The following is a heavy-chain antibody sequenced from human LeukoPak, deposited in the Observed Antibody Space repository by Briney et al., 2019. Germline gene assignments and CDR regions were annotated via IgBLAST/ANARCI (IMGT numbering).Heavy chain of an antibody. D-gene: IGHD3-10*01. J-gene: IGHJ5*02. CDR1: GYTFTGYY. V-gene: IGHV1-2*02. CDR3: ARDRITMVRGAPNNWFDP. Sequence: ASVKVSCEASGYTFTGYYMHWVRQAPGQGLEWMGWINPNSGGTNYAQQFQGRVTMTRDTSISTAYMELSRLRSDDTAVYYCARDRITMVRGAPNNWFDPWGQGTLVTVSS. CDR2: INPNSGGT.